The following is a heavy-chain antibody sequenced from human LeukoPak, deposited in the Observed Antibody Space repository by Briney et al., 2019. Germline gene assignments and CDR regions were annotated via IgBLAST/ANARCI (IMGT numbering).Heavy chain of an antibody. CDR3: AKDAQRGFDYSNSLES. CDR1: GFTFSRSA. CDR2: ISISGEAT. D-gene: IGHD4-11*01. Sequence: PGGSLRLSCEVSGFTFSRSAMSWVRQAPGKGLEWVSGISISGEATYYAESVRGRFTISRDNSKNTLYLQMNSLRGDDTAVYYCAKDAQRGFDYSNSLESWGQGTLVTVSS. V-gene: IGHV3-23*01. J-gene: IGHJ5*01.